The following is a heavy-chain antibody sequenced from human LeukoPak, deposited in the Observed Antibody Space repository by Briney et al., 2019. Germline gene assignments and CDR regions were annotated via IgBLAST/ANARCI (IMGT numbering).Heavy chain of an antibody. CDR2: TNPSDSDT. CDR3: ARLRGYSGGNWFDP. V-gene: IGHV5-51*01. Sequence: KVSCKASGYTFTSYWIGWVRQMPGKGLEWMGITNPSDSDTRYNPSFQGQVTISADKSIGTAYLQWSSLKASDTAIYYCARLRGYSGGNWFDPWGQGTPVTVSS. CDR1: GYTFTSYW. D-gene: IGHD5-12*01. J-gene: IGHJ5*02.